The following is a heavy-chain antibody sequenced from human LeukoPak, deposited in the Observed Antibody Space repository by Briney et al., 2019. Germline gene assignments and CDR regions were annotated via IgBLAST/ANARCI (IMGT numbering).Heavy chain of an antibody. CDR1: GFIFSSFS. Sequence: PGGSLRLSCAASGFIFSSFSVNWVRQAPGKGLGWVGRIKTEPEGETKDYAAPVKGRFTVSRDDSKNTFYLVMNSLKIDDTAIYYCTTGIDDGGGYWGQGTLVTVSS. V-gene: IGHV3-15*07. J-gene: IGHJ4*02. D-gene: IGHD3-10*01. CDR3: TTGIDDGGGY. CDR2: IKTEPEGETK.